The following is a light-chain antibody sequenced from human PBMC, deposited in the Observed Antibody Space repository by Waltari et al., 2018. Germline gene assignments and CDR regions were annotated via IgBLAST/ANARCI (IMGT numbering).Light chain of an antibody. CDR3: HQFGESPDT. CDR1: QNLSSSH. Sequence: EIVLTQSLGTLSLSPGDGATLSCRASQNLSSSHLAWYLQKPGQAPRLLMNGASRRATGIPDRFSGSGSGTDFTLTISRLEPEDFAVFYCHQFGESPDTFGQGTRLEIK. V-gene: IGKV3-20*01. J-gene: IGKJ5*01. CDR2: GAS.